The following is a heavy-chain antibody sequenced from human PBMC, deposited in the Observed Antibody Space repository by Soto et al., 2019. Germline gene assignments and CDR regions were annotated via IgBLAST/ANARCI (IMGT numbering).Heavy chain of an antibody. D-gene: IGHD3-22*01. J-gene: IGHJ4*02. V-gene: IGHV3-15*01. CDR1: GFTFSNAW. CDR2: IKSKTDGGTT. Sequence: GGPLGLSCAASGFTFSNAWMSWVRQAPGKGLEWVGRIKSKTDGGTTDYAAPVKGRFTISRDDSKNTLYLQMNSLKTEDTAVYYCTVTMIVVVITSDYWGQGTLVTVSS. CDR3: TVTMIVVVITSDY.